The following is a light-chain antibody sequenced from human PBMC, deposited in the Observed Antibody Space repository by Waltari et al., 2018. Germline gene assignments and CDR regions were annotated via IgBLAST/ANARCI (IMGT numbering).Light chain of an antibody. CDR2: AAS. CDR1: QSVRTK. V-gene: IGKV3-15*01. Sequence: EIVLTQSPATLSVSPGERATLSCRASQSVRTKVAWYPQRPGQAPRLLIYAASSRATGVPARFGGSGSETDFTLTISGLQSEDFAVYYCQHYEGWPPWTFGQGTKV. J-gene: IGKJ1*01. CDR3: QHYEGWPPWT.